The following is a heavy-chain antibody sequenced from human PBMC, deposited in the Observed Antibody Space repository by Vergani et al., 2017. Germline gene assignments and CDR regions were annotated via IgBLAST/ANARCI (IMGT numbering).Heavy chain of an antibody. J-gene: IGHJ5*02. CDR3: ARVGRDGYNFGWFDP. V-gene: IGHV3-30*14. D-gene: IGHD5-24*01. CDR2: ISYDGSNK. CDR1: GFTFSSYA. Sequence: QVQLVESGGGVVQPGRSLRLSCAASGFTFSSYAMHWVRQAPGKGLEWVAVISYDGSNKYYADSVKGRFTISRDNSKNTLYLQMNSLRAEDTAVYYCARVGRDGYNFGWFDPWGQGTLVTVSS.